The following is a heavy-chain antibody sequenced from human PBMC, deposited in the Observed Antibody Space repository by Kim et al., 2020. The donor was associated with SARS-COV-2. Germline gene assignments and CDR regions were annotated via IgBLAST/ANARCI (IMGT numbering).Heavy chain of an antibody. V-gene: IGHV4-39*07. Sequence: SETLSLTCTVSGDPIRSISYYWSWIRQPPGKGLEWIGSSYYSGTTYYSPSLKSRATISVDTSKNQFSLNLTSMTAADTAVYYCARGVIAARHIAWFDPWG. CDR3: ARGVIAARHIAWFDP. D-gene: IGHD6-6*01. CDR2: SYYSGTT. CDR1: GDPIRSISYY. J-gene: IGHJ5*02.